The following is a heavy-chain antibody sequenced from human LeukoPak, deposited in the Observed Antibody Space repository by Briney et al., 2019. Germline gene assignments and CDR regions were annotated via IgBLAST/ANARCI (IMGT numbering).Heavy chain of an antibody. Sequence: ASVKVSCKASGYTFTGYYMHWVRQAPGQGLEWMGWINPNSGGTNYAQKFQGRVTMTRDTSISTAYMELSRLRSDDTAVYYCAKPSVLTTVILSDIWGQGTMVTVSS. V-gene: IGHV1-2*02. D-gene: IGHD4-17*01. CDR2: INPNSGGT. CDR1: GYTFTGYY. CDR3: AKPSVLTTVILSDI. J-gene: IGHJ3*02.